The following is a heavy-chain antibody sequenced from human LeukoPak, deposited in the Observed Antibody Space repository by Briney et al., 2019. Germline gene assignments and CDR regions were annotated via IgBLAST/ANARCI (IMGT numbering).Heavy chain of an antibody. CDR2: FDPEDGET. Sequence: ASVKVSCKVSGYTLTELSMHWVRQAPGKGLEWMGGFDPEDGETTYAQKFQGRVTMTEDTSTDTAYMELSSLRSEDTAVYYCATVGSQMRRDWFDYWGQGTLVTVSS. D-gene: IGHD2-21*01. CDR1: GYTLTELS. CDR3: ATVGSQMRRDWFDY. V-gene: IGHV1-24*01. J-gene: IGHJ4*02.